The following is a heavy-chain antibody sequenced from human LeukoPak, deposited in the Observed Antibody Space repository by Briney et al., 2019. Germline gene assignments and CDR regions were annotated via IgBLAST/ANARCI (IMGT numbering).Heavy chain of an antibody. J-gene: IGHJ4*02. D-gene: IGHD2-2*01. V-gene: IGHV3-23*01. CDR1: GFTFSSYA. CDR3: AKDFCSSTSCSTPRYDY. CDR2: ISGSGGST. Sequence: PGGSLRLSCAASGFTFSSYAMSWVRQAPGKGLEWVSAISGSGGSTYYADSVKGRFTISRDNSKNTLYLQMNSLRAEDTAVYYCAKDFCSSTSCSTPRYDYWGQGTLVTVSS.